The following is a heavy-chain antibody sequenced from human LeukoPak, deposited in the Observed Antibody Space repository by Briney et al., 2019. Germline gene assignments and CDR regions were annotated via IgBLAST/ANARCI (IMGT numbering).Heavy chain of an antibody. Sequence: GRSLRLSCATSGFTFSSYGMHWVRQAPGKGLEWVAVIRYDGTNAYYADSVKGRFTISRDNSKNTLYLQMNSLRAEDTAVYYCAKDLVVMKYYFDYWGQGTLVTVSS. CDR3: AKDLVVMKYYFDY. V-gene: IGHV3-30*02. D-gene: IGHD3-22*01. J-gene: IGHJ4*02. CDR2: IRYDGTNA. CDR1: GFTFSSYG.